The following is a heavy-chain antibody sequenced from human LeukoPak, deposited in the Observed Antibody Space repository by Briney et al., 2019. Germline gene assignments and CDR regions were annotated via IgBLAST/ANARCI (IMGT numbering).Heavy chain of an antibody. CDR3: ARGGSYSSSWFDP. D-gene: IGHD3-10*01. CDR2: INTDGSST. Sequence: GGSLRLSCAASGFSFSSYWIHWVRQAPGKGLVWVSRINTDGSSTDYADSVKGRFTISRDNAKNTLYLQMNSLRAEDTAVYYCARGGSYSSSWFDPWGQGTLVTVSS. CDR1: GFSFSSYW. V-gene: IGHV3-74*01. J-gene: IGHJ5*02.